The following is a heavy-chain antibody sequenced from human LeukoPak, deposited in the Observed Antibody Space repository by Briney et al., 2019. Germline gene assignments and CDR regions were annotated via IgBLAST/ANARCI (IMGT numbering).Heavy chain of an antibody. D-gene: IGHD2-21*01. J-gene: IGHJ4*02. CDR3: ARIIRLLDY. CDR2: ISSSSSYI. CDR1: GFTFSSYS. Sequence: GGSLRLSCAASGFTFSSYSMNWVRQAPGKGLEWVSFISSSSSYIYYADSVKGRFTISRDNSKNTVFLQMDSLRAEDSAVYYCARIIRLLDYWGQGTLVTVSS. V-gene: IGHV3-21*04.